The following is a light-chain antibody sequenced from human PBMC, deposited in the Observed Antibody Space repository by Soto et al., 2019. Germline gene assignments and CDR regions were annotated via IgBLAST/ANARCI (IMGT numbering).Light chain of an antibody. CDR2: RNN. CDR3: VAWDDSLSRYV. Sequence: QSVLTQPPSASATPGQRVTISCSGSSSNIGINYVYWFQQLPGTAPKLLIHRNNQRPSGVPDRFSGSKSGASASLAISGLRSEDEADYYCVAWDDSLSRYVSGTGTKVTDL. V-gene: IGLV1-47*01. CDR1: SSNIGINY. J-gene: IGLJ1*01.